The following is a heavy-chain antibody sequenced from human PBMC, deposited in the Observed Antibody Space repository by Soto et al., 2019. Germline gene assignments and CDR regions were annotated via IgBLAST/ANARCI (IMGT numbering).Heavy chain of an antibody. CDR3: ARNLRFASVFFY. CDR1: GGSFSCYY. J-gene: IGHJ4*02. CDR2: INHSGST. V-gene: IGHV4-34*01. Sequence: SETLSRTWAVYGGSFSCYYWSWIRQPPGKGLEWIGEINHSGSTNYNPSLKSRVTISVDTSKNQFSLKLSSVTAADTAVYYCARNLRFASVFFYWGQGTLVTVSS. D-gene: IGHD3-16*01.